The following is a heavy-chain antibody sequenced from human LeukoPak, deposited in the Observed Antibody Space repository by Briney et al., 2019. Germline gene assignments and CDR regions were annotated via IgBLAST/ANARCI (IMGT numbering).Heavy chain of an antibody. CDR3: ARVDTAMVLPIDY. J-gene: IGHJ4*02. CDR1: GYAFTDYY. Sequence: ASVKVSCKASGYAFTDYYMHWVRQAPGQGLEWMGWVSAYNGNTNYAQKLQGRVTMTTDTFTSTAYMELRSLRSDDTAVYYCARVDTAMVLPIDYWGQGTPVTVSS. CDR2: VSAYNGNT. V-gene: IGHV1-18*04. D-gene: IGHD5-18*01.